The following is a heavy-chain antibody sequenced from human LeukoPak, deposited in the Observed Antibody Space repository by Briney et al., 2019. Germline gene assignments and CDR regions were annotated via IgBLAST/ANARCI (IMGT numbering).Heavy chain of an antibody. CDR2: ITSSSDTI. Sequence: PGGSLRLSCAASGFTLSTYSMNWLRQAPGRGLEWVSYITSSSDTIYYADSVRGRFTISRDNAKSTLYLQMNSLRAEDTAVYYCARDAFGNSFDYWYFGLWGRGTLVTVSS. D-gene: IGHD4-23*01. CDR3: ARDAFGNSFDYWYFGL. CDR1: GFTLSTYS. V-gene: IGHV3-48*01. J-gene: IGHJ2*01.